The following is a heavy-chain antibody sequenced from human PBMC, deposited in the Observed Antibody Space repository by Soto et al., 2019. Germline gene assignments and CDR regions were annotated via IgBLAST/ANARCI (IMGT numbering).Heavy chain of an antibody. CDR2: ISANDVGT. Sequence: PGGSLILSCDASGFTLRNYAMTWIRQAPGKGLEWVSLISANDVGTYYAESVKTLFTISTDQSRNTVYLQLDSPRADDTAIYSCAQEQKDYHWGQRP. V-gene: IGHV3-23*01. D-gene: IGHD3-10*01. CDR3: AQEQKDYH. CDR1: GFTLRNYA. J-gene: IGHJ4*03.